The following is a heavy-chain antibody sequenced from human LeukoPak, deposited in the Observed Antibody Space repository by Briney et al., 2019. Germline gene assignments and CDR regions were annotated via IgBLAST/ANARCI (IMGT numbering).Heavy chain of an antibody. CDR2: IYYSGST. CDR1: GGSISSYC. D-gene: IGHD6-13*01. CDR3: ARRVRGSSWYYFDY. Sequence: SETLSLTCTVSGGSISSYCWSWIRQPPGKGLEWIGYIYYSGSTNYNPSLKSRVTISVDTSKNQFSLKLSSVTAADTAVYYCARRVRGSSWYYFDYWGQGTLVTVSS. J-gene: IGHJ4*02. V-gene: IGHV4-59*08.